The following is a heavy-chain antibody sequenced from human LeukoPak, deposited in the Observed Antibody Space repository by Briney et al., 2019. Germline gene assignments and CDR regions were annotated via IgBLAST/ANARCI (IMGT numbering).Heavy chain of an antibody. CDR3: ANDLRAVAALFDY. Sequence: GGSLRLSCAASGFTVSSNYMSWVRQAPGKGLEWVSAISGSGGSTYYADSVKGRFTISRDNSKNTLYLQMNSLRAEDTAVYYCANDLRAVAALFDYWGQGTLVTVSS. D-gene: IGHD6-19*01. J-gene: IGHJ4*02. V-gene: IGHV3-23*01. CDR1: GFTVSSNY. CDR2: ISGSGGST.